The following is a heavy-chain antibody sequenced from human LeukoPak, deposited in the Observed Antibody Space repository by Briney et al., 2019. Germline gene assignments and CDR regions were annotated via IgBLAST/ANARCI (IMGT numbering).Heavy chain of an antibody. CDR2: ISYSGGST. CDR3: ARGTTGYSGYYTFDY. CDR1: GFTFSSYA. Sequence: GGSLRLSCAASGFTFSSYAMSWVRQAPGKGLEWVSGISYSGGSTYYADSVKGRFTISRDNSKNTLYLQMNSPRAEDTAVYYCARGTTGYSGYYTFDYWGQGTLVTVSS. J-gene: IGHJ4*02. D-gene: IGHD5-12*01. V-gene: IGHV3-23*01.